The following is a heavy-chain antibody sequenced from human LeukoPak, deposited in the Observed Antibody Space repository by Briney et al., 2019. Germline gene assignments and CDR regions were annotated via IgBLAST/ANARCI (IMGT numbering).Heavy chain of an antibody. CDR1: GFTVSDYA. CDR2: IGHTLGST. J-gene: IGHJ4*02. Sequence: GGSLRLSCPPSGFTVSDYAMSWVRQAPGKGLEWVSSIGHTLGSTYYTESVKGRFIISRDSSKNTVFLRMNSLRADGTAVYYCAKDPFYYGTGGPTWGQGTLVTVSS. D-gene: IGHD3-10*01. V-gene: IGHV3-23*01. CDR3: AKDPFYYGTGGPT.